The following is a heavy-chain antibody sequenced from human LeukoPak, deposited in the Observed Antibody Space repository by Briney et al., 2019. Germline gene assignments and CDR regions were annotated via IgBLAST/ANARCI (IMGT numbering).Heavy chain of an antibody. CDR1: GGSISSYY. CDR3: ARGRAAAGKLDY. CDR2: IYTSGST. D-gene: IGHD6-13*01. V-gene: IGHV4-4*07. J-gene: IGHJ4*02. Sequence: SETLSLTCTVSGGSISSYYWSWIRQPAGKGLEWIGRIYTSGSTNYNPSLKSRVPMSVDTSKNQFSLKLSSVTAADTAVYYCARGRAAAGKLDYWGQGTLVTVSS.